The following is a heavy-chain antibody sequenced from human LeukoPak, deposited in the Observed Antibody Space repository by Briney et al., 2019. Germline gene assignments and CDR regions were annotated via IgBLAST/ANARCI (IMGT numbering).Heavy chain of an antibody. D-gene: IGHD5-18*01. CDR1: GFTFSFYS. V-gene: IGHV3-48*02. J-gene: IGHJ2*01. Sequence: GGSLRLSCAASGFTFSFYSMNWVRQAPGKGLEWVSYISSSGSTIYYADAVKGRFTISRDNAKNSLYLQMSSLRDEDTAVYYCATVAMEDWYFDLWGRGTLVTVSS. CDR3: ATVAMEDWYFDL. CDR2: ISSSGSTI.